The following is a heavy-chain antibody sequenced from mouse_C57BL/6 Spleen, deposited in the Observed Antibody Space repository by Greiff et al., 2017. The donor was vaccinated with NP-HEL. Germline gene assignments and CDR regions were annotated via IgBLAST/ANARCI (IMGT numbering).Heavy chain of an antibody. D-gene: IGHD1-1*01. J-gene: IGHJ2*01. CDR2: ISSGGDSI. V-gene: IGHV5-9-1*02. CDR1: GFTFSSYA. CDR3: TRGTTGPFDY. Sequence: EVQVVESGEGLVKPGGSLKLSCAASGFTFSSYAMSWVRQTPEKRLEWVAYISSGGDSIYYADTVKGRFTISRDKARNTLYLQMRSLKSEDTAMYYCTRGTTGPFDYWGQGTTLTVSS.